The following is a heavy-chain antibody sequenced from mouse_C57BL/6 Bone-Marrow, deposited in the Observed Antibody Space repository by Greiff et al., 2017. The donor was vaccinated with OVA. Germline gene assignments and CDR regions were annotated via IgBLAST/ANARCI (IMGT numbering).Heavy chain of an antibody. Sequence: DVHLVESGGGLVQPKGSLKLSCAASGFSFNTYAMNWVRQAPGKGLEWVARIRSKSNNYATYYADSVKDRFTISRDDSESMLYLQMNNLKTEDTAMYYCVRHERSTMRGYYAMDYWGQGTSVTVSS. CDR3: VRHERSTMRGYYAMDY. CDR2: IRSKSNNYAT. D-gene: IGHD2-4*01. CDR1: GFSFNTYA. J-gene: IGHJ4*01. V-gene: IGHV10-1*01.